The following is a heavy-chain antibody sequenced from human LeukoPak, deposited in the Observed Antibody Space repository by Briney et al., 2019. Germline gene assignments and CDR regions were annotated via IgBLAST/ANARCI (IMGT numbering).Heavy chain of an antibody. J-gene: IGHJ4*02. Sequence: PSETLSLTCAVYGGSFSGYYWSWIRQPPGKGLEWIGYIYYSGSTNYNPSLKSRVTISVDTSKNQFSLKLSSVTAADMAVYYCARVSGYNFDYWGQGTLVTVSS. CDR2: IYYSGST. D-gene: IGHD5-12*01. CDR1: GGSFSGYY. V-gene: IGHV4-59*01. CDR3: ARVSGYNFDY.